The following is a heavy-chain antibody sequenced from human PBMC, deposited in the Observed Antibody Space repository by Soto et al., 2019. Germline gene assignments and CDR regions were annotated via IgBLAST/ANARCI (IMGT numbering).Heavy chain of an antibody. CDR2: INAGNGNT. CDR1: GYTFTSYA. D-gene: IGHD3-22*01. CDR3: ARDHFYDSSGLNYYYGMDV. J-gene: IGHJ6*02. V-gene: IGHV1-3*01. Sequence: ASVKVSCKASGYTFTSYAMHWVRQAPGQRLEWMGWINAGNGNTKYSQKFQGRVTITRDTSASTAYMELSSLRAEDTAVYYCARDHFYDSSGLNYYYGMDVWGQGTTVTVSS.